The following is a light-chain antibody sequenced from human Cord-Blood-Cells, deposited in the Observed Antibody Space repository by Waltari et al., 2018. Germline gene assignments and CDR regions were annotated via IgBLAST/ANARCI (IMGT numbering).Light chain of an antibody. Sequence: QSALTQPASVSGSPGQSITISCTGTSSDVGGYNYASWYQQHPGKAPKLMIYAVSKRPSGVSNRFSGSKSGNTASLTISGLQAEDEADYYCSSYTSSSNWVFGGGTKLTVL. CDR2: AVS. J-gene: IGLJ3*02. CDR3: SSYTSSSNWV. CDR1: SSDVGGYNY. V-gene: IGLV2-14*01.